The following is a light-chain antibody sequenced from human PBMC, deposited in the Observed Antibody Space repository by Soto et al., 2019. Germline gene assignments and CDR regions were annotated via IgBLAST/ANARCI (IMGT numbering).Light chain of an antibody. CDR1: QSISVW. Sequence: DIQMTQSPSTLSASVGDRVTITCRASQSISVWLAWFQQKPGNAPKLLIYKASTVESGDPSRFSGSGSGTEFTLTISSLQPDDSATYYCQQYNNRWTFGQGTKVEI. J-gene: IGKJ1*01. V-gene: IGKV1-5*03. CDR2: KAS. CDR3: QQYNNRWT.